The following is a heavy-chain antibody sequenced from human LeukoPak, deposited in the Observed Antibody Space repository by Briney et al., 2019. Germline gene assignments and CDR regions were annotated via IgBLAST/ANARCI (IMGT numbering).Heavy chain of an antibody. V-gene: IGHV3-23*01. CDR3: AKMEQWTWFDP. J-gene: IGHJ5*02. CDR2: INNSGGNT. CDR1: GFTFSNYA. Sequence: PGGTQRLSCAASGFTFSNYAMSWVRQAPGKGLEWVPTINNSGGNTHYADSVKGRFTISRDNSKNTLYLQMNSLRAEDTAVYSCAKMEQWTWFDPWGQGNLVTVSS. D-gene: IGHD1-26*01.